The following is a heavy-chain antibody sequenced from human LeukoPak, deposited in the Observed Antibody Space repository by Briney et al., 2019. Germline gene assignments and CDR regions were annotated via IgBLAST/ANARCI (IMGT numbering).Heavy chain of an antibody. V-gene: IGHV4-59*01. CDR3: AREYSYGSYYYGMDV. CDR1: GGSISSYY. J-gene: IGHJ6*02. Sequence: SETLSLTCTVSGGSISSYYWSWIRQPPGKGLEWIGYIYYSGSTNYNPSLKSRVTISVDTSKNRFSLKLSSVTAADTAVYYCAREYSYGSYYYGMDVWGQGTTVTVSS. D-gene: IGHD5-18*01. CDR2: IYYSGST.